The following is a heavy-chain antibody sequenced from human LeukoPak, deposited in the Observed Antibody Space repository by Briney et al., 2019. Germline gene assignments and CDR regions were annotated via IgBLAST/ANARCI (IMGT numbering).Heavy chain of an antibody. D-gene: IGHD3-10*01. V-gene: IGHV4-61*09. J-gene: IGHJ4*02. CDR1: GGSISSGSYD. CDR3: TKGRGI. CDR2: LYTSGSM. Sequence: TSETLSLTCTVSGGSISSGSYDWYWIRQPAGKGLEWIGHLYTSGSMSYNPSLKSRVTISVDTSKNQFSLKLTSVTAADTAVYYCTKGRGIWGQGTLVTVSS.